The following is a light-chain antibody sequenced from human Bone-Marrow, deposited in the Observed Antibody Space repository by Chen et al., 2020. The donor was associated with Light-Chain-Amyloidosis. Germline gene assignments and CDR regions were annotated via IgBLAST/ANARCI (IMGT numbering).Light chain of an antibody. J-gene: IGLJ3*02. Sequence: SYVLTQPSSVSVAPGQTATIACGGNNIGSTSVHWYQQTPGQAPLLVVYDDSDRPSGIPERLSGSDPGTTAPLTSSRVEAGAEAVYYCQVWDRSSDRPVFGGGTKLTVL. CDR1: NIGSTS. V-gene: IGLV3-21*02. CDR2: DDS. CDR3: QVWDRSSDRPV.